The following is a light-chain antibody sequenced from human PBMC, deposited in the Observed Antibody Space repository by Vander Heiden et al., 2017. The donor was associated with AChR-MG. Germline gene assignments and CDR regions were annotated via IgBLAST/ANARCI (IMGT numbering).Light chain of an antibody. CDR1: QPVSSNY. Sequence: EIVLTQSPGTLSSSPGESATLSCRPSQPVSSNYLAWYQQKPGQAPRLLIYGAAYRATGIPDRFSGGGSGRDFTLTISRLEPEDFAVYYCQQYAGSPTFGQGARLDI. CDR2: GAA. CDR3: QQYAGSPT. J-gene: IGKJ2*01. V-gene: IGKV3-20*01.